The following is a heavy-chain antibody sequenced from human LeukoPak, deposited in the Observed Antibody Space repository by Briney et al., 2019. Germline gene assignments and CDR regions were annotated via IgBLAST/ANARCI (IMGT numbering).Heavy chain of an antibody. CDR3: AKVRGTYSSGYFFDY. CDR1: GFTFDNYA. Sequence: GGSLRLSCAASGFTFDNYAMHWVRQAPGKGLEWLSIISWNSGYIGYADSVKGRFTISRDNAKRSLDLQMNSLRAEDTAFYYCAKVRGTYSSGYFFDYWGQGTLVTVSS. CDR2: ISWNSGYI. J-gene: IGHJ4*02. V-gene: IGHV3-9*01. D-gene: IGHD6-19*01.